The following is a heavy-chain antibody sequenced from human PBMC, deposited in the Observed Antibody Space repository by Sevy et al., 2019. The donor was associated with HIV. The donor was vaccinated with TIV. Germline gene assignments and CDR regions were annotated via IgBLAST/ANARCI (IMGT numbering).Heavy chain of an antibody. D-gene: IGHD6-6*01. J-gene: IGHJ5*02. CDR2: IYYSAST. CDR1: GGSISSYY. Sequence: SENLSLTCTVSGGSISSYYWSCIRQPPGKGLERIGNIYYSASTNYNPSLKSLGTISLDTSKNQFSLKLSSVTAAEAAVYYCAYDENVGQLGNWFDPWGQGTTVCVSS. CDR3: AYDENVGQLGNWFDP. V-gene: IGHV4-59*13.